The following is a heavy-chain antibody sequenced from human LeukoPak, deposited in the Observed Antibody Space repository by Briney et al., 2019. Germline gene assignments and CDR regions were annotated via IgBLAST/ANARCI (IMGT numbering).Heavy chain of an antibody. J-gene: IGHJ5*02. CDR2: IYHSGST. Sequence: PSETLSLTCAVSGGSISGGGYSWSWIRQPPGKGLEWIGYIYHSGSTYYNPSLKSRVTISVDRSKNQFSLKLSSVTAADTAVYYCARAAAGLNWFDPWGQGTLVTVSS. V-gene: IGHV4-30-2*01. D-gene: IGHD6-13*01. CDR3: ARAAAGLNWFDP. CDR1: GGSISGGGYS.